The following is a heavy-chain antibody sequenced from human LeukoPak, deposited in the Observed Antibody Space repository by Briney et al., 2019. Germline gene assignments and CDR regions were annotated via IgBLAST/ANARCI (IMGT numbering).Heavy chain of an antibody. CDR3: AKEGTWGNWYFDL. V-gene: IGHV3-30*18. CDR2: ISRDGLTK. J-gene: IGHJ2*01. D-gene: IGHD3-16*01. Sequence: GGSLSLSCAASGFTFRNYGMHWVRQAPGKELEWVAVISRDGLTKYYADSVKGRFTLHRDNSRNTLYLEMNSLRDEDTAVYYCAKEGTWGNWYFDLWGRGTLVIVTS. CDR1: GFTFRNYG.